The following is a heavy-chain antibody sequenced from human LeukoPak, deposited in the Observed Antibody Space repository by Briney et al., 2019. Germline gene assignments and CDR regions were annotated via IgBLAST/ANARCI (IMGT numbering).Heavy chain of an antibody. CDR2: ISYDGNEK. CDR3: AKGLDN. V-gene: IGHV3-30*18. CDR1: GFTFNNYD. D-gene: IGHD3-22*01. J-gene: IGHJ4*02. Sequence: GRSLRLSCAASGFTFNNYDIHWVRQAPGKGLEWVAVISYDGNEKYCADLVKGRFTISRDNSKNTLYLQMNSLRAEDTAVYYCAKGLDNWGQGTLVTVSS.